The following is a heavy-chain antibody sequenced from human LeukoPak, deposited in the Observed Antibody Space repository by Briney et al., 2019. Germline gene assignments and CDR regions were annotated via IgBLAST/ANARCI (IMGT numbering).Heavy chain of an antibody. Sequence: GGSLRLSCAASGFTFSSYWMSWVRQAPGKGLEWVANIKQDGSEKYYVDSVKGRFTISRDNAKNSLYLQMNSLRAEDTAVYYCASGGCSSTSCYIRYWGQGTLVTVSS. J-gene: IGHJ4*02. CDR2: IKQDGSEK. CDR3: ASGGCSSTSCYIRY. CDR1: GFTFSSYW. V-gene: IGHV3-7*01. D-gene: IGHD2-2*02.